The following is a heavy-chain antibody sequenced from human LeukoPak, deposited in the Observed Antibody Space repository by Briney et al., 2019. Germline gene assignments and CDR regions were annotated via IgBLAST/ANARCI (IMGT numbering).Heavy chain of an antibody. J-gene: IGHJ4*02. CDR3: ARGHQSNYYGSGRLDY. D-gene: IGHD3-10*01. CDR1: GGSFSGYY. CDR2: INHSGST. V-gene: IGHV4-34*01. Sequence: PSETLSLTCAVYGGSFSGYYWSWIRQPPGKGLEWIGEINHSGSTNYNPSLKSRVTISVDTSKNRFSLKLSSVTAADTAVYYCARGHQSNYYGSGRLDYWGQGTLVTVSS.